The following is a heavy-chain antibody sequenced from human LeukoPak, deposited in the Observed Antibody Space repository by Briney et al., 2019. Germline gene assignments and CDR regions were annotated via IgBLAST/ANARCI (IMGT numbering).Heavy chain of an antibody. D-gene: IGHD3-22*01. CDR3: ARDGNYYYDSNGYYSNWFDP. V-gene: IGHV3-33*01. J-gene: IGHJ5*02. Sequence: GRSLRLSCAASGFTFSSYGMHWVRQAPGKGLEWVAVIWYDGSNKYYADSVKGRFTISRDNSKNTLYLQMNSLRAEDTAVYYCARDGNYYYDSNGYYSNWFDPWGQGTLVTVSS. CDR1: GFTFSSYG. CDR2: IWYDGSNK.